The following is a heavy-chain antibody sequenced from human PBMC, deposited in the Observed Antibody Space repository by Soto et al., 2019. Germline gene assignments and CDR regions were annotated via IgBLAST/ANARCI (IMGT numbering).Heavy chain of an antibody. CDR2: ISGGGFST. J-gene: IGHJ6*02. V-gene: IGHV3-23*01. D-gene: IGHD7-27*01. CDR3: AKDLGRTTWHVIFLRDEGREDFSSSGMDV. Sequence: EVQLLESGGGLVQPGGSLRLSCATSGFTFSNYAMSWVRQAPGKGLERVSSISGGGFSTYYADSVKGRFTISRDSSKKTLYLQLTRLSSESTAVYYWAKDLGRTTWHVIFLRDEGREDFSSSGMDVWCQGTTITVS. CDR1: GFTFSNYA.